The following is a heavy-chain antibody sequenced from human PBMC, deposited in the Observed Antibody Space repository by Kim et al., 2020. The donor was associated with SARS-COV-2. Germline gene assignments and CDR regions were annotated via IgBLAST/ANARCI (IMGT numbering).Heavy chain of an antibody. V-gene: IGHV4-61*02. CDR2: IYTSGST. D-gene: IGHD2-15*01. J-gene: IGHJ4*02. CDR3: ARGGYCSGGSCYRFDY. CDR1: GGSISSGSYY. Sequence: SETLSLTCTVSGGSISSGSYYWSWIRQPAGKGLEWIGRIYTSGSTNYNPSLKSRVTISVDTSKNQFSLKLSSVTAADTAVYYCARGGYCSGGSCYRFDYWGQGTLVTVSS.